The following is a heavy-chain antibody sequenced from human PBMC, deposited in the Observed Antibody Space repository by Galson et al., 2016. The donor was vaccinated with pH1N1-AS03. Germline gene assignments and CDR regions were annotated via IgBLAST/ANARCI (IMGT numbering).Heavy chain of an antibody. CDR3: AGTLNYNTGLDV. J-gene: IGHJ6*02. D-gene: IGHD5-24*01. Sequence: PALVKPTQTLTLTCTVSGFSLSTGGMRVSWIRQPPGKALEWLGRIDWDDGTFYSTSLKTRLTISKDTSKNQVVLTMTNMDPVDTGTYYCAGTLNYNTGLDVWGPGATVTVSS. CDR2: IDWDDGT. V-gene: IGHV2-70*04. CDR1: GFSLSTGGMR.